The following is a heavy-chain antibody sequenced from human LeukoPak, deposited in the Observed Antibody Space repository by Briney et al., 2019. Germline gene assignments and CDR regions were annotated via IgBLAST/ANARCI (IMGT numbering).Heavy chain of an antibody. CDR2: ISYDGSNK. D-gene: IGHD6-13*01. V-gene: IGHV3-30*18. CDR3: AKTIAAAGIGY. J-gene: IGHJ4*02. CDR1: GFTFSSYG. Sequence: GGSLRLSCAASGFTFSSYGMHWVRQAPGKGLEWVAVISYDGSNKYYADSVKGRFTISRDNAKNTLYLQVNSLRAADTAVYYCAKTIAAAGIGYWGQGTLVTVSS.